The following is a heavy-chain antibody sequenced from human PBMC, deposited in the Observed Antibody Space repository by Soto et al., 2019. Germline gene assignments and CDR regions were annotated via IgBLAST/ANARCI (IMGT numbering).Heavy chain of an antibody. V-gene: IGHV3-74*01. CDR1: GFTFSNSW. Sequence: GGSLRLSFAASGFTFSNSWMHWVRQAPGKGLVWVSRINSDGSTTYYADSVKGRFTISRDNARNTLYLQVTSLRAEDTAVYYCARGRSRYSDYELAYWGQGTQVTVSS. CDR2: INSDGSTT. J-gene: IGHJ4*02. D-gene: IGHD5-12*01. CDR3: ARGRSRYSDYELAY.